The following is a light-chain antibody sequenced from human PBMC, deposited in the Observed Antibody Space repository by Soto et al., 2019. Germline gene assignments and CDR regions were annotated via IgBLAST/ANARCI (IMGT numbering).Light chain of an antibody. CDR2: GAT. CDR1: QSISSN. Sequence: EIVMTQSLAILSVSPGDRATLSCRANQSISSNLAWYQQKPGQAPRLLIYGATTRATGIPARFSGSGSGTDFTLTINSLQSEDFAVYYCQQYNNWPPLTFGGGTKVEIK. V-gene: IGKV3D-15*01. J-gene: IGKJ4*01. CDR3: QQYNNWPPLT.